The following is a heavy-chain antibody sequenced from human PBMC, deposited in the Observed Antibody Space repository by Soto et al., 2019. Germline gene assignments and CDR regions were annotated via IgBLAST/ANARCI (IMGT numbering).Heavy chain of an antibody. V-gene: IGHV3-15*01. D-gene: IGHD4-4*01. CDR1: GFTFSNAW. J-gene: IGHJ5*02. CDR3: CVGKRVDHYSTSGYWFDP. CDR2: IKSKADGETK. Sequence: KPGGSLRLSCAASGFTFSNAWMSWVRQAPGKGLEWVGRIKSKADGETKDYGAPVRSRFTITTDDTKETLYLQKNSLRIEATAVYYCCVGKRVDHYSTSGYWFDPWGQGTLVTVSS.